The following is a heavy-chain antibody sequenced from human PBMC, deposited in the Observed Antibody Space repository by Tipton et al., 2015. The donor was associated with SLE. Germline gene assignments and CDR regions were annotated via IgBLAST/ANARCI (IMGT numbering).Heavy chain of an antibody. D-gene: IGHD1-26*01. J-gene: IGHJ6*03. Sequence: TLSLTCTVTGGSISRGAYHLSWLRQPAGKGLKWIGRIYTSGSTNYHPSLKNRVTISVDTSKNQFSMKLSSVTAADTAVYYCATGYGGSYSYYYYMDVWGKGTTVTV. CDR2: IYTSGST. V-gene: IGHV4-61*02. CDR3: ATGYGGSYSYYYYMDV. CDR1: GGSISRGAYH.